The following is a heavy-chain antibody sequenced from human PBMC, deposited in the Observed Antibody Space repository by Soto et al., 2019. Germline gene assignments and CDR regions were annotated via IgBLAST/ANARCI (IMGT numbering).Heavy chain of an antibody. Sequence: VQLVESGGGLVKPGGSLRLSCAASGFTFNDYYMTRIRQAPGKGLEWISYISISGSNIHYADSVKGRFTISRDNAKKSLYLQMDSLRAEDTAVYFCARGWRYDFWSGYFEFWGQGALVTVSS. CDR3: ARGWRYDFWSGYFEF. J-gene: IGHJ4*02. CDR2: ISISGSNI. D-gene: IGHD3-3*01. CDR1: GFTFNDYY. V-gene: IGHV3-11*01.